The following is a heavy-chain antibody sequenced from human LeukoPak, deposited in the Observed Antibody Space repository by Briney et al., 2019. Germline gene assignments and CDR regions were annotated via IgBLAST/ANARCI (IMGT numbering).Heavy chain of an antibody. CDR3: TTYNDKDAFNI. J-gene: IGHJ3*02. CDR1: GFTFSKDW. CDR2: IKSKADGGTA. Sequence: GGSLRLSCAASGFTFSKDWMSWVRQAPGKGLEWVGRIKSKADGGTADYATPVKGRFTISRDDSKNTLYLQINSLKTEDTAVYYCTTYNDKDAFNIWGQGTMVTVSS. D-gene: IGHD1-1*01. V-gene: IGHV3-15*01.